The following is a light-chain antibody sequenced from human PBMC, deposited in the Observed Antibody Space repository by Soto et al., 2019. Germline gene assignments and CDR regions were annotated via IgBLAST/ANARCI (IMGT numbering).Light chain of an antibody. V-gene: IGKV3-15*01. CDR1: QTIIST. J-gene: IGKJ1*01. CDR3: QQYNNWLRT. CDR2: GTS. Sequence: EMVLTQSPATLSVSPGDTATLSCRTSQTIISTLAWYQFKPGQAPRLLIYGTSTRATGIPARFSGSRSGTQFTLTFTSLHAEDFAVYYCQQYNNWLRTFGQGNKVDI.